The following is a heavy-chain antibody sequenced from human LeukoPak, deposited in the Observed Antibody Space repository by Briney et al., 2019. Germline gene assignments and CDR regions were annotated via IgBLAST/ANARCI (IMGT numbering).Heavy chain of an antibody. J-gene: IGHJ6*02. CDR1: GGSISHYY. Sequence: PSETLSLTCAVSGGSISHYYWSWIRQSPGKGLEWIGYIYYSGTTNYNPSLKSRVTISVDTSRNQFSLQLRSVTAADTAVYYRAREDPQTAVPEGMDVWGQGTTVIVS. CDR3: AREDPQTAVPEGMDV. CDR2: IYYSGTT. V-gene: IGHV4-59*01. D-gene: IGHD4-17*01.